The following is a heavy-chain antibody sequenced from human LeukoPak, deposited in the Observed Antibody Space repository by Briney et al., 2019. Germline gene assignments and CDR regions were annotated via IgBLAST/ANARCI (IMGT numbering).Heavy chain of an antibody. CDR2: INWNGGST. D-gene: IGHD3-22*01. Sequence: GGSLRLSCAASGFTFDDYGMSWVRQAPGKGLEWVFGINWNGGSTGYADSVKGRFTISRDNAKNSLYLQMNSLRAEDTALYYCARDGYYYDSSGQHSSYYFDYWGQGTLVTVSS. CDR3: ARDGYYYDSSGQHSSYYFDY. CDR1: GFTFDDYG. J-gene: IGHJ4*02. V-gene: IGHV3-20*04.